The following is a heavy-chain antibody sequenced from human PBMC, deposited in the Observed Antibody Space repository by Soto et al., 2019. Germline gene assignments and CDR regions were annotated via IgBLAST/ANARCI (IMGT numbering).Heavy chain of an antibody. CDR2: ISNDGSNK. D-gene: IGHD6-25*01. CDR3: AKDSVSEHNSGWPQAH. V-gene: IGHV3-30*18. CDR1: GFTFSGYG. Sequence: PGRSLRLSCAASGFTFSGYGMHWVRQAPGKWLEWVAVISNDGSNKYYVDSVKGRFTISRDNSKNTLDLQMNSLRAEDTAVYYCAKDSVSEHNSGWPQAHGGQGTWVTV. J-gene: IGHJ4*02.